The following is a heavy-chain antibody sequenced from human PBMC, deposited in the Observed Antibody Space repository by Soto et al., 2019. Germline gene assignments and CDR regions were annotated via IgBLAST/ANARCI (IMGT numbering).Heavy chain of an antibody. V-gene: IGHV3-23*01. J-gene: IGHJ5*02. D-gene: IGHD2-15*01. CDR1: GFTFSSYA. CDR3: AKELGCSGGSCARDNWFDP. Sequence: GGSLRLSCAASGFTFSSYAMSWVRQAPGKGLEWVSAISGSGGSTYYADSVKGRFTISRDNSKNTLYLQMNSLRAEDTAVYYCAKELGCSGGSCARDNWFDPWGQGTLVTVSS. CDR2: ISGSGGST.